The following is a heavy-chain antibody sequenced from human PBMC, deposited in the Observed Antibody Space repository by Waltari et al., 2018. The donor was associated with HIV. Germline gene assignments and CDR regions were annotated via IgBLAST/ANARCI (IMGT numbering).Heavy chain of an antibody. J-gene: IGHJ4*02. Sequence: QVQLLQSATVMKRPGASVTVSCGTSGYKFADYYIHWVRQAPGQGLQWMAWINPNGGATNSAQEFQGRVFLTRDTSTRTVYMDLYRLTSDDTAIYFCARAPLWGSFRYFDYWGQGTLVTVSP. CDR3: ARAPLWGSFRYFDY. D-gene: IGHD3-16*02. V-gene: IGHV1-2*02. CDR1: GYKFADYY. CDR2: INPNGGAT.